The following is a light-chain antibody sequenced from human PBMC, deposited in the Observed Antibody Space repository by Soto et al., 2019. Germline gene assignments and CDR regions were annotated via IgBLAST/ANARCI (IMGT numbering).Light chain of an antibody. Sequence: EIVLTQSPATLSFSPVERSTFSLRASQSVSSSYIAWYQQKRGQAPRRLIYGASIRATGIPDRFSGSGSGTDFTLTISRLEPEDFALYYCQQYHTSPLTFGQGTKVDNK. J-gene: IGKJ1*01. CDR2: GAS. CDR1: QSVSSSY. V-gene: IGKV3-20*01. CDR3: QQYHTSPLT.